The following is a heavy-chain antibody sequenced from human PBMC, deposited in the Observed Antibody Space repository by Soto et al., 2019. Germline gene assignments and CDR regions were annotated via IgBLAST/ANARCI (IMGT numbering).Heavy chain of an antibody. CDR2: ISSSSSYI. Sequence: PGGSLRLSCAASGFTFSSYSMNWVRQAPGKGLEWVSSISSSSSYIYYADSVKGRFTISRDNAKNSLYLQMNSLRAEDTAVYYCARDIPDSSGYLFDYWGQGTLVTVS. CDR1: GFTFSSYS. J-gene: IGHJ4*02. D-gene: IGHD3-22*01. V-gene: IGHV3-21*01. CDR3: ARDIPDSSGYLFDY.